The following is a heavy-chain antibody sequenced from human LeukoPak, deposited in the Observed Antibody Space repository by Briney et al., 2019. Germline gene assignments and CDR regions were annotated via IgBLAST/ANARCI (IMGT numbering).Heavy chain of an antibody. D-gene: IGHD6-13*01. J-gene: IGHJ3*02. CDR3: ARIAAPDLDAFDI. CDR2: IYYSGST. V-gene: IGHV4-59*01. Sequence: SETLSLTCTVSGGSIGSYYWSWIRQPPGKGLEWIGYIYYSGSTNYNPSPKSRVTISVDTSKNQFSLKLSSVTAADTAVYYCARIAAPDLDAFDIWGQGTMVTVSS. CDR1: GGSIGSYY.